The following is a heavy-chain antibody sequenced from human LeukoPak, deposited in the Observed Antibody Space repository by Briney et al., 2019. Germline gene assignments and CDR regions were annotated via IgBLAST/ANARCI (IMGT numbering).Heavy chain of an antibody. Sequence: PGRSLRLSCAASGFTFSSYTVHWVRQAPGKGLEWVAVISYDGSNKYYADSVKGRFTISRDNSKNTLYLQMNSLRAEDTAVYYCAKGPFYDFWSGSIDYWGQGTLVTVSS. CDR2: ISYDGSNK. J-gene: IGHJ4*02. D-gene: IGHD3-3*01. CDR1: GFTFSSYT. CDR3: AKGPFYDFWSGSIDY. V-gene: IGHV3-30-3*01.